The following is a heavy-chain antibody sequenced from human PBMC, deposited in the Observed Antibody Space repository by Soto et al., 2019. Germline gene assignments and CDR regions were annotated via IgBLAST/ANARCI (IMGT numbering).Heavy chain of an antibody. V-gene: IGHV3-30*18. CDR3: AKDIRYYGSGSYYNFNAFDI. CDR1: GFTFSSYG. Sequence: QVQLVESGGGVVQPGRSLRLSCAASGFTFSSYGMHWVRQAPGKGLEWVAVISYDGSNKYYADSVKGRFTISRDNSKNTLYLQMNSLRAEDTAVYYCAKDIRYYGSGSYYNFNAFDIWGQGTMVTVSS. J-gene: IGHJ3*02. D-gene: IGHD3-10*01. CDR2: ISYDGSNK.